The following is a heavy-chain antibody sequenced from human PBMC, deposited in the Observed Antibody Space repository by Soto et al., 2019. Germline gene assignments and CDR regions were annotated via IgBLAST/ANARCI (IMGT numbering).Heavy chain of an antibody. CDR3: ARTGGRDYFDY. V-gene: IGHV2-26*01. J-gene: IGHJ4*02. Sequence: QVTLKESGPVLVKPTETLTLTCTVSGFSLSNARMGVSWIRQPPGKALEWLAHIFSNDEKSYSTSLKSRLTXPXXTSKSQVGLTMTNMDPVDTATYYCARTGGRDYFDYWGQGTLVTVSS. CDR2: IFSNDEK. D-gene: IGHD3-16*01. CDR1: GFSLSNARMG.